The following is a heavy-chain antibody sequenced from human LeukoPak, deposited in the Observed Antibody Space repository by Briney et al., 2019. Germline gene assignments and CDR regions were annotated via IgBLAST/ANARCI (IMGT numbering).Heavy chain of an antibody. CDR2: INPYNGGT. V-gene: IGHV1-2*02. CDR1: GYTFTGYY. CDR3: ARAPDSDSSGYSH. D-gene: IGHD3-22*01. Sequence: ASVKVSCKASGYTFTGYYMHWVRQAPGQRLEWMAWINPYNGGTNYAQRFQGRVTVATDTSISTAYMELSRLRSDDTAVYYCARAPDSDSSGYSHWGQGTLVTVAP. J-gene: IGHJ4*02.